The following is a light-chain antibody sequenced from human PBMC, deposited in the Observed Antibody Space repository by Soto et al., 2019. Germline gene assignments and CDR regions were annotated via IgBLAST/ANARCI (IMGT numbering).Light chain of an antibody. V-gene: IGLV1-47*01. Sequence: QSVLTQPPSASGTPGQRVTISCSGSSSNIGSNYVYWYQQLPGTAPKLLIYRNNQRPSGVPDRFSGSKSGTSASLAISGLRSEEEDDYYCAAWDDSLSGPRLFCGGTKLTVL. CDR3: AAWDDSLSGPRL. CDR1: SSNIGSNY. J-gene: IGLJ3*02. CDR2: RNN.